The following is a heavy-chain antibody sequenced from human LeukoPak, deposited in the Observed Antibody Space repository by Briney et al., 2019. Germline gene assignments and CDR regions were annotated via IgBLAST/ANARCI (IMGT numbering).Heavy chain of an antibody. CDR3: AKEITYSGRYYVYFHH. D-gene: IGHD1-26*01. Sequence: PGGSLRLSCAASGFTFSSYAMSWVRQAPGKGLEWVSAISGSGGSTYYADSVKGRFTISRDNSKNTLYLQMNSLRAEDTAVYFCAKEITYSGRYYVYFHHWGQGTLVTVSS. J-gene: IGHJ1*01. CDR2: ISGSGGST. CDR1: GFTFSSYA. V-gene: IGHV3-23*01.